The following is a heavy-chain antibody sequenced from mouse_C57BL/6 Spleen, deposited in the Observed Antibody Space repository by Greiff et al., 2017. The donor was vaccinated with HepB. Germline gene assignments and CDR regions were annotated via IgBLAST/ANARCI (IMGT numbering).Heavy chain of an antibody. CDR2: IYPGDGDT. CDR3: ARGDTTVPYYFDY. Sequence: QVQLQQSGAELVKPGASVKISCKASGYAFSSYWMNWVKQRPGKGLEWIGQIYPGDGDTNYNGKFKGKATLTADKSSSTAYMQLSSLTSEDSAVYFCARGDTTVPYYFDYWGQGTTLTVSS. D-gene: IGHD1-1*01. J-gene: IGHJ2*01. V-gene: IGHV1-80*01. CDR1: GYAFSSYW.